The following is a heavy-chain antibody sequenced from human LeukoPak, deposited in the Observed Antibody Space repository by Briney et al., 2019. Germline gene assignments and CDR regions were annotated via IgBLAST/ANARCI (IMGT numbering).Heavy chain of an antibody. V-gene: IGHV4-59*12. J-gene: IGHJ6*03. CDR3: ARDSLITGRTWRYHYMDV. CDR2: IYYTGST. D-gene: IGHD1-20*01. CDR1: GGSISNYY. Sequence: SETLSLTCAVSGGSISNYYWSWIRQPPGKGLEWIGHIYYTGSTNYNPSLENRVTISVDTSDNQFSLRLSSVTAADTAVYFCARDSLITGRTWRYHYMDVWGKGTTVIVSS.